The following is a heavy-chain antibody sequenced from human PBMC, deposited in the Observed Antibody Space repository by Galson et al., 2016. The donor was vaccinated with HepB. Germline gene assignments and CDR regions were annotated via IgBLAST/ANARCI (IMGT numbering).Heavy chain of an antibody. CDR2: SSGRGDRI. CDR1: GFTFSSFA. J-gene: IGHJ4*02. V-gene: IGHV3-23*01. D-gene: IGHD3-10*01. CDR3: AKEGWFGELLYGHFDF. Sequence: SLRLSCAASGFTFSSFAMSWVRRVPGQGLEWVSASSGRGDRIRYAQSVKGRFIISRDNSKNTLDVEMKSLSVEGTAVYDCAKEGWFGELLYGHFDFWGQGTLVTVSS.